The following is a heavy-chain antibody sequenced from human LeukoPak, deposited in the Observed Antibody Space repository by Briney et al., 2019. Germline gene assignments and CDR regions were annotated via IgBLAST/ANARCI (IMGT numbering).Heavy chain of an antibody. CDR2: ISAYNGNT. J-gene: IGHJ4*02. V-gene: IGHV1-18*01. CDR3: ARNAYYDSSGYYYTFDY. Sequence: GASVKVSCKASGYTFTSYGISWVRQAPGQGLEWMGWISAYNGNTSYAQKLQGRVTMTTDTSTSTAYMELRSLRSDDTAVYYCARNAYYDSSGYYYTFDYWGQGTLVTVSS. D-gene: IGHD3-22*01. CDR1: GYTFTSYG.